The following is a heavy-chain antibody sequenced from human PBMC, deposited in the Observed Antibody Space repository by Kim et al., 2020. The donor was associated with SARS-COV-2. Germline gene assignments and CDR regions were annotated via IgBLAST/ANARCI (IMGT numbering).Heavy chain of an antibody. V-gene: IGHV1-2*02. D-gene: IGHD2-2*02. Sequence: YAQKFQGRVTVTRDTSIRTAYMELSRLKSDDTAVYYCARSPATGYTAPFDYWGQGTLVTVSS. CDR3: ARSPATGYTAPFDY. J-gene: IGHJ4*02.